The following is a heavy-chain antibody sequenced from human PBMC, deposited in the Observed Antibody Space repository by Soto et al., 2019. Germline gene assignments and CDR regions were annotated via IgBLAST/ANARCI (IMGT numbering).Heavy chain of an antibody. CDR3: ATVPYGDYSPDY. CDR1: GYTFTELS. CDR2: FDPETGER. D-gene: IGHD4-17*01. V-gene: IGHV1-24*01. J-gene: IGHJ4*02. Sequence: QVQLVQSGAEVKKPGASVKVSCTVSGYTFTELSMHWVRQAPGKGLEWMGGFDPETGERIYTQKFQGRVTMTEDPSTETAYMELSSLRSEDTAVYYCATVPYGDYSPDYWGQGTLVTVYS.